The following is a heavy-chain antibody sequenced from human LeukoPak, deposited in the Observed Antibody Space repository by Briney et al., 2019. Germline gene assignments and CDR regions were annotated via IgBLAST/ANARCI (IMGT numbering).Heavy chain of an antibody. CDR2: IYHSGTT. CDR1: DGSVSSSNW. V-gene: IGHV4-4*02. D-gene: IGHD1-26*01. CDR3: ARERAGATEGAFDI. J-gene: IGHJ3*02. Sequence: KPSGTLSLTCAVSDGSVSSSNWWSWVRQPPGKGLEWIGEIYHSGTTNSHPSLKSRVTISVDKSKNQLSLNLNSVTAADTAVYYCARERAGATEGAFDIWGQGTMVTVSS.